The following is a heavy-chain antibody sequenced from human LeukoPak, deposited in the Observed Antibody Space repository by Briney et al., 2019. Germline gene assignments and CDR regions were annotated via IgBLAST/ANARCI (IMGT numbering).Heavy chain of an antibody. CDR1: GGSFSGYY. D-gene: IGHD3-10*01. CDR2: INHSGST. CDR3: ARGRYYYGSGSSGNWFDP. J-gene: IGHJ5*02. Sequence: PSETLYLTCAVYGGSFSGYYWSWIRQPPGKGLEWIGEINHSGSTNYNPSLKSRVTISVDTSKNQFSLKLSSVTAADTAVYYCARGRYYYGSGSSGNWFDPWGQGTLVTVSS. V-gene: IGHV4-34*01.